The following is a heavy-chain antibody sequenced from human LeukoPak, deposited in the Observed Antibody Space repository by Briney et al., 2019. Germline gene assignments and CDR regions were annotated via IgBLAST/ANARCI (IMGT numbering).Heavy chain of an antibody. CDR2: IKQDGSEK. D-gene: IGHD3-9*01. CDR1: GFTFSSYW. CDR3: ARGRYFDWLSNDAFDI. Sequence: PGGSLRLSCAASGFTFSSYWMSWVRQAPGKGLEWVANIKQDGSEKYYVDSVKGRFTISRDNAKNSLYLQMNSLRAEDTAVYYCARGRYFDWLSNDAFDIWGQGTMVTVSS. V-gene: IGHV3-7*01. J-gene: IGHJ3*02.